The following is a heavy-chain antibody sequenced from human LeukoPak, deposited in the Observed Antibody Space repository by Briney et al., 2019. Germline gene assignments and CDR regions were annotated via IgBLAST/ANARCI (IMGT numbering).Heavy chain of an antibody. CDR2: ISSSGSTI. V-gene: IGHV3-48*03. D-gene: IGHD1-26*01. CDR1: GFTFSSYE. CDR3: AREVVGAAFDY. Sequence: GGSLRLSCAASGFTFSSYEMNWVRQAPGKGLEWVSYISSSGSTIYYADSVKGRFTISRDNAKNSLYLQMNSLRSDDTAVYYCAREVVGAAFDYWGQGTLVTVSS. J-gene: IGHJ4*02.